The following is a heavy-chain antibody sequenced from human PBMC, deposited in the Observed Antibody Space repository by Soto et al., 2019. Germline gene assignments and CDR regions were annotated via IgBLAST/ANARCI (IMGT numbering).Heavy chain of an antibody. J-gene: IGHJ5*02. V-gene: IGHV1-8*01. Sequence: QVQLVQSGAEVKKPGASVKVSCKASGYTFTSYDINWVRQATGQGLEWMGWMNPNSGNTGYAQKFQGRVTMTRNTSISTAFKEVSRLRSEGTAVYYCARGLGLGRNRLDPWGQGTRVPLSP. CDR3: ARGLGLGRNRLDP. CDR1: GYTFTSYD. CDR2: MNPNSGNT.